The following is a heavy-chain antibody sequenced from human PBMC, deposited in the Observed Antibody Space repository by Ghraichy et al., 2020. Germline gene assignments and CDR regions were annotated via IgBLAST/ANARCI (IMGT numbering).Heavy chain of an antibody. CDR1: AFTFSTYS. V-gene: IGHV3-48*02. CDR2: ISSSSDTI. J-gene: IGHJ4*02. CDR3: AREDSSSWYYFDY. Sequence: GGSLRLSCAASAFTFSTYSMNWVRQAPGKGLEWVSYISSSSDTIYYADSVKGRFTISRDNAKNSLYLQMNSLRDEDTAVYYCAREDSSSWYYFDYWSQGTLDSVSS. D-gene: IGHD6-13*01.